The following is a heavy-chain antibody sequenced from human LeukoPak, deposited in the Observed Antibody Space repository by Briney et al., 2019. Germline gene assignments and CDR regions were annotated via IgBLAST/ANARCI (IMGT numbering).Heavy chain of an antibody. Sequence: GGSLRLSCAASGFTFSSYAMSWVRQAPGKGLEWVSGISGSGGSTYYADSVNGRFTISRDKSKNTMYLQMNSLRDEDTAVYYCAKGPSTVTTCGYLDYWGQGTLVTVSS. CDR3: AKGPSTVTTCGYLDY. CDR1: GFTFSSYA. V-gene: IGHV3-23*01. CDR2: ISGSGGST. D-gene: IGHD4-17*01. J-gene: IGHJ4*02.